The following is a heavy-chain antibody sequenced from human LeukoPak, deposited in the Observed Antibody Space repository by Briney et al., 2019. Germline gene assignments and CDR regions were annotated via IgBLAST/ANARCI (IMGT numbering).Heavy chain of an antibody. Sequence: ASVKVSCKASGYTFTSYDINWVRQATGQGLEWMGWMNPNSGNTGYAQKFQGRVTMTRNTSISTAYMELSSLRSEDTAVYYCARNLGFGGPIDYWGQGTLVTVSS. D-gene: IGHD3-10*01. V-gene: IGHV1-8*01. J-gene: IGHJ4*02. CDR2: MNPNSGNT. CDR3: ARNLGFGGPIDY. CDR1: GYTFTSYD.